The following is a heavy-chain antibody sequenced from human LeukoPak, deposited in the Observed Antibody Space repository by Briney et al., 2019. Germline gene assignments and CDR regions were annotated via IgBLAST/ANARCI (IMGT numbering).Heavy chain of an antibody. D-gene: IGHD4-17*01. CDR2: IRGIRGTYST. V-gene: IGHV3-23*01. CDR1: GFTFSNYA. Sequence: GGSLRLSCAASGFTFSNYAMIWVRQAPGKGLEWVSAIRGIRGTYSTEYADSVKDRFTISRDNSKSTLYLQMNSLRAEVTAVYYCGRDPNGDYIGAFDMWGQGTVVTVSS. CDR3: GRDPNGDYIGAFDM. J-gene: IGHJ3*02.